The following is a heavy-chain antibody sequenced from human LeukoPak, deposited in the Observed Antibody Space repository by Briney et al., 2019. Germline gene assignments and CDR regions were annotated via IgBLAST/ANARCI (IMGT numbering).Heavy chain of an antibody. J-gene: IGHJ4*02. Sequence: PGRSLRLSCAASGFTFSSYGMHWVRQAPGKGLEWVAFISYDGNNEYYADSVKGRFTISRDNYKNTLYLQINSLRAEDTAVFYCAKKAYYYDSSGPFDYWGQGTLVTVSS. CDR3: AKKAYYYDSSGPFDY. CDR1: GFTFSSYG. V-gene: IGHV3-30*18. D-gene: IGHD3-22*01. CDR2: ISYDGNNE.